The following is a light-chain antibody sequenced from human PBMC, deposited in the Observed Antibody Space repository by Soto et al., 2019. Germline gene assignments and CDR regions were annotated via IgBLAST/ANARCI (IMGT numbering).Light chain of an antibody. J-gene: IGKJ3*01. V-gene: IGKV1-39*01. CDR3: QQSYSTPFT. CDR2: AAS. CDR1: QSISSY. Sequence: DIPMTQSPSSLSASVGDRVTITCRASQSISSYLNWYQQKPGKAPKLLIYAASSLQSGVPSRFSGSGSGTDFTLTISSLQPEDFATYYCQQSYSTPFTFGPGTTVDIK.